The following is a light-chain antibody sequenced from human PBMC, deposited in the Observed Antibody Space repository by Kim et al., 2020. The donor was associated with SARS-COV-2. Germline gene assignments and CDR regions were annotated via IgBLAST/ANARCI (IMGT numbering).Light chain of an antibody. V-gene: IGKV1-5*03. Sequence: SASVGDRVTITCRASQSITSNLAWYQHKPGKAPKLLIYKASTLESGVPSRFSGSGSGTEFTLTISSLQPDDFATYYCQQYNNYPCSFGQGTKLEI. J-gene: IGKJ2*04. CDR1: QSITSN. CDR3: QQYNNYPCS. CDR2: KAS.